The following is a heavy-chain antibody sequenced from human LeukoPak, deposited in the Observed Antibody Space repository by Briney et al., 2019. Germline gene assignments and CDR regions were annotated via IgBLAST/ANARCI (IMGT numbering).Heavy chain of an antibody. CDR2: FDPEDGET. V-gene: IGHV1-24*01. D-gene: IGHD3-10*01. CDR1: GYTLTELS. J-gene: IGHJ4*02. CDR3: ATARRDYYGSGSYPY. Sequence: ASVKVSCKVSGYTLTELSMHWVRQAPGKGLEWMGGFDPEDGETIYAQKFQGRVTMTEDTSTDTAYMELSSLRSEDTAVYYCATARRDYYGSGSYPYWGQGTLVIVSS.